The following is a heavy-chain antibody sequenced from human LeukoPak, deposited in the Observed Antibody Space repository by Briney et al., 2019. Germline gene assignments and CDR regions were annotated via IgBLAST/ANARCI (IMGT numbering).Heavy chain of an antibody. CDR1: GFTFSRCA. D-gene: IGHD2-2*01. J-gene: IGHJ4*02. V-gene: IGHV3-30*04. CDR2: ISYDGRNK. Sequence: GGSLRLSCAASGFTFSRCAVHWVRQAPGKGLEWVAVISYDGRNKYYADSVKGRFTISRDNSKNTLYLQMNGLRAEDTAVYYCARDGGPIVVVPAAESYYFDYWGQGTLVTVSS. CDR3: ARDGGPIVVVPAAESYYFDY.